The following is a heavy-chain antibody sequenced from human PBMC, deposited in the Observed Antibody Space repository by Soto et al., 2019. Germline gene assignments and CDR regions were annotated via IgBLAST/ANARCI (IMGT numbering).Heavy chain of an antibody. Sequence: SETLSLTCTVSGGSIISSSYYWGWIRQPPGKGLEWIGSINHSGSTKYNPSLKSRVIISVDMSKNQFSLKLTSVTAADTAVYYCAREDNYYSGEDVWGQGTTVTVSS. D-gene: IGHD1-26*01. CDR3: AREDNYYSGEDV. CDR2: INHSGST. CDR1: GGSIISSSYY. J-gene: IGHJ6*02. V-gene: IGHV4-39*07.